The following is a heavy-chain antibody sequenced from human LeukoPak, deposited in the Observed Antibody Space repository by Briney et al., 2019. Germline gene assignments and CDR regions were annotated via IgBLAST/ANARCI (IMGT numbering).Heavy chain of an antibody. CDR3: ARVGGSSWYDYYYYGMDV. Sequence: RGGSLRLSCAASGFTVSSNFLSWVRQAPGKGLEWVSVIYSGGSTYYADSVKGRFTISRDNSKNTLYLQMNSLRAEDTAVYYCARVGGSSWYDYYYYGMDVWGKGTTVTVSS. CDR1: GFTVSSNF. CDR2: IYSGGST. J-gene: IGHJ6*04. D-gene: IGHD6-13*01. V-gene: IGHV3-53*01.